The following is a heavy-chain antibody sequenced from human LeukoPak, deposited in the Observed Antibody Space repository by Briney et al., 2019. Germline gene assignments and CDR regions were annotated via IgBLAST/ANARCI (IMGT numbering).Heavy chain of an antibody. V-gene: IGHV3-23*01. J-gene: IGHJ5*02. Sequence: GGSLRLSCAASGFTFSSYAMSWVRQAPGKGLEWVSAISGSGGSTYYADSVKGRFTISRDNSKNTLYLQMNSLRAEDTAVYYCARLRVLYSSSQLFDPWGQGTPVTVSS. D-gene: IGHD6-13*01. CDR2: ISGSGGST. CDR1: GFTFSSYA. CDR3: ARLRVLYSSSQLFDP.